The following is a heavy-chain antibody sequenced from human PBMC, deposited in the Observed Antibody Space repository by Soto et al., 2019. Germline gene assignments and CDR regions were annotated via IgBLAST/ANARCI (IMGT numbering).Heavy chain of an antibody. CDR1: GYTFTSYA. J-gene: IGHJ4*02. V-gene: IGHV1-3*01. Sequence: ASVKVSCKASGYTFTSYAMHWVRQAPGQRLEWMGWINAGNGNTKYSQKFQGRVTITRDTSASTAYMELSSLRSEDTAVYYCARYGYCSSTSCYGEGYFDYWGQGTLGTVAS. D-gene: IGHD2-2*01. CDR2: INAGNGNT. CDR3: ARYGYCSSTSCYGEGYFDY.